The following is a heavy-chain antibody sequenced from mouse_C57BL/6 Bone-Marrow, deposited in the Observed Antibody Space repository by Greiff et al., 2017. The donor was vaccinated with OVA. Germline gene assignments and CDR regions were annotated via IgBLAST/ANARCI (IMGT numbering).Heavy chain of an antibody. CDR1: GYTFTEYT. CDR2: FYPGSGSI. Sequence: VKLQESGAELVKPGASVKLSCKASGYTFTEYTIHWVKQRAGQGLEWIGWFYPGSGSIKYNEKFKDKATLTADTSSSTFYMELSRLTAEDSAVYICARHEDVGYYGGYFDYWGQGTTLTVSS. V-gene: IGHV1-62-2*01. J-gene: IGHJ2*01. CDR3: ARHEDVGYYGGYFDY. D-gene: IGHD1-1*01.